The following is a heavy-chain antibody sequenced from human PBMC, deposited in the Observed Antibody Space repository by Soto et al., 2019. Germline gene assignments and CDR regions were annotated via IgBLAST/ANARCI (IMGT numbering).Heavy chain of an antibody. J-gene: IGHJ5*02. D-gene: IGHD2-2*01. V-gene: IGHV3-7*01. CDR3: AKQVGAS. CDR2: IKQDGSEK. Sequence: EMQLVESGGGLVQPGGSVRLSCAASEFTFSSFWMSWVRQAPGKGLEWVANIKQDGSEKYYVDSVKGRFTISRDNAKNSLYLQMNSLRAEDTALYYCAKQVGASWGQGTLVTVSS. CDR1: EFTFSSFW.